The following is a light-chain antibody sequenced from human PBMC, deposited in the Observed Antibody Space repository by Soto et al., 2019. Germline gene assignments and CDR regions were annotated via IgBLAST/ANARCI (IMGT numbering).Light chain of an antibody. V-gene: IGLV2-14*01. Sequence: QSALTQPASVSGSPGQSITVSCTGTSSDVGGYNYVSWYQQHPGNAPKLMIYEVSNRPSGVSDRFSGSKSGSTAFLTISGLQAEDEADYYCSSATSISTLGVYVFGTGTKVTVL. J-gene: IGLJ1*01. CDR2: EVS. CDR3: SSATSISTLGVYV. CDR1: SSDVGGYNY.